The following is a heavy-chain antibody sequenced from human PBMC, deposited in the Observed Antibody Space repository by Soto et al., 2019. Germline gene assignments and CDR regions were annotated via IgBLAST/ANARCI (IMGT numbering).Heavy chain of an antibody. CDR1: GFTFSSDG. D-gene: IGHD6-13*01. J-gene: IGHJ6*02. V-gene: IGHV3-33*01. Sequence: PGGALRLSCAAAGFTFSSDGMHWVRQAPGKGLEWVAVIWYDGSNKYYADSVKGRFTISRDNSKNTLYLQMNSLRAEDTAVYYCARDLLPRAAAEPYYYYGMDVWGQGTTVTVSS. CDR2: IWYDGSNK. CDR3: ARDLLPRAAAEPYYYYGMDV.